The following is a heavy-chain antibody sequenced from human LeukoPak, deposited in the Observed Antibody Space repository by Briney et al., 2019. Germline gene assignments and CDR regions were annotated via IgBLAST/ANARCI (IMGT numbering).Heavy chain of an antibody. V-gene: IGHV1-2*02. CDR3: ARWVGYSNWFDP. D-gene: IGHD2-15*01. Sequence: ASVKVSCKASGYTFTGYYMHWVRQAPGQGLEWMGWINPNGGGTNYAQKFQGRVTMTRDASISTAYMEMSGLTSDDTAVYYCARWVGYSNWFDPWGQGTLVTVS. J-gene: IGHJ5*02. CDR2: INPNGGGT. CDR1: GYTFTGYY.